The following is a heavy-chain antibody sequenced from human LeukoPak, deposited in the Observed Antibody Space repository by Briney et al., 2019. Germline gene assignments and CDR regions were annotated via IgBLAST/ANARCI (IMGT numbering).Heavy chain of an antibody. Sequence: SETLSLTCTVSGGSISNYYWSWIRQPAGKGLEWIGYIYHSGSTYYNPSLKSRVTISVDRSKNQFSLKLSSVTAADTAVYYCARGRIGLSVDYWGQGTLVTVSS. CDR1: GGSISNYY. V-gene: IGHV4-59*12. D-gene: IGHD2/OR15-2a*01. CDR3: ARGRIGLSVDY. J-gene: IGHJ4*02. CDR2: IYHSGST.